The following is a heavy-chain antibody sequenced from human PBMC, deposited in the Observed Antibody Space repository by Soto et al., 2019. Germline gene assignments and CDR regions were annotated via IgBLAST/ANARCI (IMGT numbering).Heavy chain of an antibody. CDR3: ARRERYYGSPGWFDP. D-gene: IGHD3-10*01. CDR1: GASINNFAYY. V-gene: IGHV4-39*01. CDR2: VYYNENT. Sequence: SETLSLTCSVSGASINNFAYYWGWIRRPPGKGLEWIGTVYYNENTYYNPSLKSRVAISVDTAKDQFSLNLRSVTAADTAIYFCARRERYYGSPGWFDPWGQGTLVTVSS. J-gene: IGHJ5*01.